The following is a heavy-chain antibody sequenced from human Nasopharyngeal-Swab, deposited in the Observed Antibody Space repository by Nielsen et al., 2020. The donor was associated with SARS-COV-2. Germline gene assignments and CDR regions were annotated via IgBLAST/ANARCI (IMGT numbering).Heavy chain of an antibody. CDR3: ARDSADYQYYGMDV. CDR1: GASISSTRYC. V-gene: IGHV4-39*07. CDR2: VYYSGST. J-gene: IGHJ6*02. Sequence: SETLSLTCSVSGASISSTRYCWAWIRQPPGKGLERIGSVYYSGSTYYSPSLKSRVSISADTSKNQFSLKLNSVTAADTAVYYCARDSADYQYYGMDVWGRGTAVTVSS.